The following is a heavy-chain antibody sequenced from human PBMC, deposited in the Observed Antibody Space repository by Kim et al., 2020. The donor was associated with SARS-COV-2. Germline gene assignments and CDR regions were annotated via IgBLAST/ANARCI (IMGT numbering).Heavy chain of an antibody. CDR1: GDSISTSSDY. Sequence: SETLSLTCTVSGDSISTSSDYWGWIRQPPGKGLEWIGSVYSSGSTYYNPSLKSRVTVSVDTSKSQFSLRLTSVTATDTAVYYRARCRRSGLYYIDFWGQGTQVTVSS. CDR2: VYSSGST. D-gene: IGHD6-19*01. J-gene: IGHJ4*02. CDR3: ARCRRSGLYYIDF. V-gene: IGHV4-39*01.